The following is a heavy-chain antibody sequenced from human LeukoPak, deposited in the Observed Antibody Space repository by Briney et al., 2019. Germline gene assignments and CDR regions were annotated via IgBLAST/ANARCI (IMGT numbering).Heavy chain of an antibody. CDR2: IYYSGST. CDR3: ARVVRGAYYFDY. J-gene: IGHJ4*02. Sequence: PSQTLSLTCTVSGGSISSGGYYWSWIRQHPGKGLEWIGYIYYSGSTYYNPSLKSRVTISVDTSKSQFSLKLSSVTAADTAVYYCARVVRGAYYFDYWGQGTPVTVSS. V-gene: IGHV4-31*03. D-gene: IGHD3-10*01. CDR1: GGSISSGGYY.